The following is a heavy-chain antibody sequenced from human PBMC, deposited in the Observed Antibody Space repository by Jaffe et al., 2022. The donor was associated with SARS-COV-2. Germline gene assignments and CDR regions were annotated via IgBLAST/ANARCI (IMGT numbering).Heavy chain of an antibody. V-gene: IGHV4-4*02. CDR2: IYHSGST. J-gene: IGHJ6*02. CDR3: ARVGSRVRQSGRHYYYYGMDV. D-gene: IGHD3-10*01. CDR1: GGSISSSNW. Sequence: QVQLQESGPGLVKPSGTLSLTCAVSGGSISSSNWWSWVRQPPGKGLEWIGEIYHSGSTNYNPSLKSRVTISVDKSKNQFSLKLSSVTAADTAVYYCARVGSRVRQSGRHYYYYGMDVWGQGTTVTVSS.